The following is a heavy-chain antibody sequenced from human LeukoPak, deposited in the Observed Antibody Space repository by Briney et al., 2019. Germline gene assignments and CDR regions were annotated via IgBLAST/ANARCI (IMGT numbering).Heavy chain of an antibody. D-gene: IGHD3-10*01. J-gene: IGHJ5*02. V-gene: IGHV3-11*01. CDR2: ISNSGTTI. Sequence: GGSLRLSCAASGFTFSDYYMMWIRQAPGKGLEWVSYISNSGTTIYCADSVKGRFTISRDNAKNSLYLQMNSLKTSDTAMYYCVRQRGSSGTINHFDPWGQGTLVTVSS. CDR3: VRQRGSSGTINHFDP. CDR1: GFTFSDYY.